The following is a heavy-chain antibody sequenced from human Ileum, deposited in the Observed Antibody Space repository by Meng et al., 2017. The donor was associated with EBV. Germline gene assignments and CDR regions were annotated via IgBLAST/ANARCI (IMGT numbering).Heavy chain of an antibody. CDR3: ARGHTTYHAY. V-gene: IGHV1-3*01. D-gene: IGHD1-14*01. CDR2: VHAGNGDT. Sequence: VLLVPSGTWFKRPAASGKVSSKSSGYSVTSSAIHWVRQAPGKRLEWMGCVHAGNGDTKYSQNFPDRLHISRDISANTAYMDPSSLRSEDTAVYYCARGHTTYHAYWGQGTLVTVSS. CDR1: GYSVTSSA. J-gene: IGHJ4*02.